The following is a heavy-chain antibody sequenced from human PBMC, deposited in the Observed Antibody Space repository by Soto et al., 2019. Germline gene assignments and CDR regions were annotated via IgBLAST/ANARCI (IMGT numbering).Heavy chain of an antibody. J-gene: IGHJ4*02. Sequence: QVQLQESGPGLVKPSQTQSLTCAVSGGSISSGGAYCWSWIRRSRGKGLEWIAYIHYSGSTYYNSPHKRRVTLSEDTHKNVLSLGVRSVTAADSGVYYCARSPRGLGNFDYWGQGTLVTVSS. CDR3: ARSPRGLGNFDY. V-gene: IGHV4-30-4*01. CDR1: GGSISSGGAYC. CDR2: IHYSGST. D-gene: IGHD3-10*01.